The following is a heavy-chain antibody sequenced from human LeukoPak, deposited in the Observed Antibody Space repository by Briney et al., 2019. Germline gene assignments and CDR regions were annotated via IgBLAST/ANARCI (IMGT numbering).Heavy chain of an antibody. CDR1: VGSFSGYY. Sequence: SETLSLTCAVYVGSFSGYYWSWIRQPPGKGLEWIGEINHSGSTNYNPSLKSRVTISVDTSKNQFSLKLSSVTAADTAVYYCATFPGVGATTVDYWGQGTLVTVSS. CDR2: INHSGST. J-gene: IGHJ4*02. D-gene: IGHD1-26*01. V-gene: IGHV4-34*01. CDR3: ATFPGVGATTVDY.